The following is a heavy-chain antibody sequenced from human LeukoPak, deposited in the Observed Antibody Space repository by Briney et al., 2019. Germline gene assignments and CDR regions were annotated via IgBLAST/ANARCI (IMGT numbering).Heavy chain of an antibody. Sequence: GGSLRLSCAASGFTFSSYAMHWVRQAPGKGLEWVAVISYDGSNKYYADSVKGRFTISRDNSKSTLYLQMNSLRAEDTAVYYCAKVVTRQDHYGMDVWGQGTTVTVSS. CDR3: AKVVTRQDHYGMDV. D-gene: IGHD4-11*01. J-gene: IGHJ6*02. CDR2: ISYDGSNK. CDR1: GFTFSSYA. V-gene: IGHV3-30-3*01.